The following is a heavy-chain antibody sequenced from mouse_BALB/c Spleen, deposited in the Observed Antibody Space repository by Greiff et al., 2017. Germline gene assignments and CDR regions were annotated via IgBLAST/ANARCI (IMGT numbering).Heavy chain of an antibody. V-gene: IGHV1S137*01. CDR2: ISTYYGDA. CDR3: ARCVTTVVARGYAMDY. J-gene: IGHJ4*01. D-gene: IGHD1-1*01. Sequence: VQLQQSGAELVRPGVSVKISCKGSGYTFTDYAMHWVKQSHAKSLEWIGVISTYYGDASYNQKFKGKATMTVDKSSSTAYMELARLTSEDSAIYYCARCVTTVVARGYAMDYWGQGTSVTVSS. CDR1: GYTFTDYA.